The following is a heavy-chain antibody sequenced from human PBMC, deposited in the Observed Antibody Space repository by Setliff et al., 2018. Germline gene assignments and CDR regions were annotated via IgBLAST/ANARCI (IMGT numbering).Heavy chain of an antibody. CDR3: ARIHLLLWFGELLSGWFDP. CDR2: IYYSGST. Sequence: PSETLSLTCTVSGGSISSSSYYWGWIRQPPGKGLEWIGSIYYSGSTYYNPFLKSRVTISVDTSKNQFSLKLSSVTAADTAVYYCARIHLLLWFGELLSGWFDPWGQGTLVTVSS. J-gene: IGHJ5*02. V-gene: IGHV4-39*07. D-gene: IGHD3-10*01. CDR1: GGSISSSSYY.